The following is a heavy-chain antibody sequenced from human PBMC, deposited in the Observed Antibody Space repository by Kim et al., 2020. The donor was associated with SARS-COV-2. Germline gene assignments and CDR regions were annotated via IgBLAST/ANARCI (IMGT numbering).Heavy chain of an antibody. V-gene: IGHV3-23*01. D-gene: IGHD3-10*01. J-gene: IGHJ1*01. Sequence: GGSLRLSCAASGFTFSSYAMSWVRQAPGKGLEWVSAISGSGGSTYYADSVKGRFNISRDNSKNTLYLQMNSLRAEDTAVYYCSKTSGYYGSGSPPGWWGQGTLVTVSS. CDR3: SKTSGYYGSGSPPGW. CDR2: ISGSGGST. CDR1: GFTFSSYA.